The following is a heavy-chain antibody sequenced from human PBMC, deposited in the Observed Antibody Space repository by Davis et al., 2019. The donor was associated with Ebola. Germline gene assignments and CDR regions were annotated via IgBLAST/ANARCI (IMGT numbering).Heavy chain of an antibody. Sequence: AASVKVSCKASGYTFTSYAMHWVRQAPGQRLEWMGWINAGNGNTKYSQKFQGRVTITRDTSASTAYMELSSLRSEDTAVYYCARGGLRSDWYFDLWGRGTLVTVSS. CDR1: GYTFTSYA. V-gene: IGHV1-3*01. CDR3: ARGGLRSDWYFDL. J-gene: IGHJ2*01. D-gene: IGHD3-3*01. CDR2: INAGNGNT.